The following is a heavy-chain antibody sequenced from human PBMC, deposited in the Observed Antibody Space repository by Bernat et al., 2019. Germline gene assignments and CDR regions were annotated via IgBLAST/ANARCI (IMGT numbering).Heavy chain of an antibody. D-gene: IGHD5-12*01. CDR2: IIPIFGTA. CDR1: GGTFSSYA. V-gene: IGHV1-69*01. CDR3: ARDRKGYSGYDDYYYYMDV. Sequence: GSSVKVSCKASGGTFSSYAISWVRQAPGQGLEWMGGIIPIFGTANYAQKFQGRVTITADESTSTAYMELSSLRSQDTAVYYCARDRKGYSGYDDYYYYMDVWGKGTTVTVSS. J-gene: IGHJ6*03.